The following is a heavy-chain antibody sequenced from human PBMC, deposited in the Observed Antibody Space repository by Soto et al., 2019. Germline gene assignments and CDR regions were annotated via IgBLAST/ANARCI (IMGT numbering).Heavy chain of an antibody. V-gene: IGHV3-9*01. Sequence: PGGSLRLSCAASGFTFDDYAMHWVRQAPGKGLELVSGINWNSVTFDYADSVKGRFTISRDNAKNSLYLQMDSLRAEDTAFYFCARDHDEDFGYDLDYFDYWGQGP. D-gene: IGHD5-12*01. CDR2: INWNSVTF. J-gene: IGHJ4*02. CDR3: ARDHDEDFGYDLDYFDY. CDR1: GFTFDDYA.